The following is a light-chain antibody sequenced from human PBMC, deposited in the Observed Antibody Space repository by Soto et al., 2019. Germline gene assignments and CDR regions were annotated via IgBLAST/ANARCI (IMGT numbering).Light chain of an antibody. CDR2: EDH. CDR1: SSDVGRYSL. J-gene: IGLJ1*01. CDR3: CSYAGSNTWV. Sequence: QSVLTQPASVSGSPGQSITISCTGTSSDVGRYSLVSWYQQHPGKAPKLMISEDHKRPSGVSNRFSGSKSGNTASLTISELQTEDEADYYCCSYAGSNTWVFGTGTKGTAL. V-gene: IGLV2-23*01.